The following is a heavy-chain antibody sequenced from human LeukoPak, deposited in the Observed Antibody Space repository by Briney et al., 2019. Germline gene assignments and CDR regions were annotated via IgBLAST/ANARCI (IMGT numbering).Heavy chain of an antibody. CDR1: GSTFSSYW. Sequence: GESLKISCQASGSTFSSYWIAWVRQLPGKGREGRGLIYPLDADVRYSPALQGQVTISADKSTSTAYLQWSSLKASDTAMYYCARARRSSTPEVGDVFKTWYFFEYWGQGALVTVSS. V-gene: IGHV5-51*01. J-gene: IGHJ4*02. D-gene: IGHD6-13*01. CDR2: IYPLDADV. CDR3: ARARRSSTPEVGDVFKTWYFFEY.